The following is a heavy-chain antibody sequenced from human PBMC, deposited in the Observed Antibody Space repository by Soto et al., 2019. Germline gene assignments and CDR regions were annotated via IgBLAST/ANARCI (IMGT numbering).Heavy chain of an antibody. J-gene: IGHJ4*02. D-gene: IGHD5-18*01. CDR1: GGTFSSYA. Sequence: QVQLVQSGAEVKKPGSSVKVSCKASGGTFSSYAISWVRQAPGQGLEWLGGIIPIFGTANYAQKFQGRVTITADKSTSTAYMELSSLRSEDTAVYYCARGPKGILLWPGGYYFDYWGQGTLVTVSS. V-gene: IGHV1-69*06. CDR3: ARGPKGILLWPGGYYFDY. CDR2: IIPIFGTA.